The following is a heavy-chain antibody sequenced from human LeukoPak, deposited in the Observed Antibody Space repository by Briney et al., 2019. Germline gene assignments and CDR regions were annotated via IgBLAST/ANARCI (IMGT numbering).Heavy chain of an antibody. CDR2: ISYDGSNK. Sequence: GGSLRLSCAASGFTFSSYAMHWVRQAPGKGLEWVAVISYDGSNKYYADSVKGRFTISRDNSKNTLYLQMNSLRAEDTAVYYCARDLDTCSSTSCYTAFDYWGQGTLVTVSS. CDR3: ARDLDTCSSTSCYTAFDY. V-gene: IGHV3-30-3*01. J-gene: IGHJ4*02. D-gene: IGHD2-2*02. CDR1: GFTFSSYA.